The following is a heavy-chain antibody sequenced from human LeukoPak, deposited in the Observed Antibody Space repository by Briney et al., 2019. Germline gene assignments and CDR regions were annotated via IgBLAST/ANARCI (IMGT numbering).Heavy chain of an antibody. D-gene: IGHD3-3*01. CDR2: IRNDGSDK. Sequence: PGGSLRLSCAASGFTFSNYGIHWVRQPPGKGLEWVAFIRNDGSDKYYGDSVKGRFTISRDNSKNTVSLHMNSLRAEDTAVYYCAKDSNWSFDYWGQGTLVTVSS. CDR1: GFTFSNYG. J-gene: IGHJ4*02. V-gene: IGHV3-30*02. CDR3: AKDSNWSFDY.